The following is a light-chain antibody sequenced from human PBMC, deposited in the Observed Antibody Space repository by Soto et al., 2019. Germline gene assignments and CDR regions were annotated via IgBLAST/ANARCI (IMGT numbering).Light chain of an antibody. J-gene: IGLJ1*01. V-gene: IGLV2-14*03. Sequence: QSALTQPASVSGSPGQSITISCTGTSSDVGYYNYVSWYQQHPGKAPKLMLYDVRNRPSGVSNRFSGSKSGNTASLTISGLQAEYEADYYCSSYTSSSTYVFGTGTKLTVL. CDR1: SSDVGYYNY. CDR2: DVR. CDR3: SSYTSSSTYV.